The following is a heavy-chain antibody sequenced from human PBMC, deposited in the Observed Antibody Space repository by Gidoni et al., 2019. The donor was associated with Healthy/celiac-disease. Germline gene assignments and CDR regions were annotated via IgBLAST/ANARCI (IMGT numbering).Heavy chain of an antibody. D-gene: IGHD3-10*01. CDR3: ARGKCYGSGSYCKGPLYYYYYYGMDV. Sequence: QVQLQQWGAGLLKPSETLSLTCAVSGASFSRSSSIWTRQPPGKGLEWIGEINHSGSTNYNPSLKSRVTISVDTSKNQFSLKLSSVTAADTAVYYCARGKCYGSGSYCKGPLYYYYYYGMDVWGQGTTVTVSS. CDR2: INHSGST. CDR1: GASFSRSS. V-gene: IGHV4-34*01. J-gene: IGHJ6*02.